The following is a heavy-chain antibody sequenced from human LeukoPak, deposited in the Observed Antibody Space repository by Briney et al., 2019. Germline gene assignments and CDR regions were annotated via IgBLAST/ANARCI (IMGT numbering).Heavy chain of an antibody. V-gene: IGHV1-18*01. CDR1: GYTFTSYG. CDR2: ISAYNGNT. J-gene: IGHJ4*02. CDR3: AKDRSEHEGPFDY. Sequence: ASVKVSCKGSGYTFTSYGISWVRQAPGQGLEWMGWISAYNGNTNYAQKLQGRVTMTTDTSTSAAYMELRSLRAEDTAVYYCAKDRSEHEGPFDYWGQGTLVTVSS. D-gene: IGHD1/OR15-1a*01.